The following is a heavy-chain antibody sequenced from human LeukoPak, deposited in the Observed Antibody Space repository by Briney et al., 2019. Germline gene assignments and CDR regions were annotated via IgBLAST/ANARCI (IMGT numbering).Heavy chain of an antibody. Sequence: PGGSLRLSCAASGFTLSSYWMHWVRQAPGTGLVWVSRINTDGSTTNYADSVKGRFTISRDNAKNTMFLQMNSLRAEDTAVYHCAGGSEARHFDYWGQGTLVTVSS. V-gene: IGHV3-74*01. D-gene: IGHD6-6*01. CDR2: INTDGSTT. CDR1: GFTLSSYW. CDR3: AGGSEARHFDY. J-gene: IGHJ4*02.